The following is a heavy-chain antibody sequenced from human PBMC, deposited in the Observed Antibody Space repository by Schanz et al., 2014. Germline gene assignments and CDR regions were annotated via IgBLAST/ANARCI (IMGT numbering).Heavy chain of an antibody. D-gene: IGHD6-13*01. Sequence: QVQMVQSGAEVKKPGASVKVSCKASGYPFSNYGISWLRQAPGQGFEWMGWMNPNSGNTGYAQKFQGRVTMTRHTSISTAYMELSSLRSEDTAVYYCARDGEAAAGCDYWGQGTLVTVSS. V-gene: IGHV1-8*02. CDR2: MNPNSGNT. J-gene: IGHJ4*02. CDR1: GYPFSNYG. CDR3: ARDGEAAAGCDY.